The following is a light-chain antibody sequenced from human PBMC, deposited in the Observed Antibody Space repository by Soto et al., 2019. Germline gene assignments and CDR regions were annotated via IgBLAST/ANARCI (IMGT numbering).Light chain of an antibody. V-gene: IGKV1-5*01. J-gene: IGKJ1*01. CDR3: QQYYSYPRT. Sequence: QMTQSPYTRSASVRDXVTITCRASQSISSWLAWYQQKPGKAPKLLIYDASSLESGVPSRFSGSGSGTDFTLTISCLQSEDLATYYCQQYYSYPRTFGQGTKVDIK. CDR1: QSISSW. CDR2: DAS.